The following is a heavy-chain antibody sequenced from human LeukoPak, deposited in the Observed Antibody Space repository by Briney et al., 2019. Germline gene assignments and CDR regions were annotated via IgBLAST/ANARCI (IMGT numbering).Heavy chain of an antibody. J-gene: IGHJ4*02. CDR1: GFTVSSNY. CDR3: ARGRPIVSSGWYYFDY. V-gene: IGHV3-53*01. D-gene: IGHD6-19*01. Sequence: GGSLRLSCAASGFTVSSNYMSWVRQAPGKGLEWVSVIYTGGSTYYADSVKGRFAISRDNSKNTLYLQMNSLRAEDTAVYYCARGRPIVSSGWYYFDYWGQGTLVTVSS. CDR2: IYTGGST.